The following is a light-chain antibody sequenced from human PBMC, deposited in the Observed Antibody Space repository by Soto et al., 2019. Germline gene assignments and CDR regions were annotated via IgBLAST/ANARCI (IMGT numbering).Light chain of an antibody. CDR3: SSYTITATRV. V-gene: IGLV2-14*01. CDR2: EVT. CDR1: SGDIGSYTY. J-gene: IGLJ1*01. Sequence: QSALTQPASVSGSPGQSITISCTGTSGDIGSYTYVSWYQQYPGKAPKLLISEVTNRPSGVSNRFSGSKSGNTASLTISGLRAEDEADYYCSSYTITATRVFGTGTKLTVL.